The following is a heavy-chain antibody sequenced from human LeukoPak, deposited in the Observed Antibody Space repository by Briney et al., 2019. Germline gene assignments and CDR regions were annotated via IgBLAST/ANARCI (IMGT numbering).Heavy chain of an antibody. D-gene: IGHD1-7*01. CDR1: GFTFSDYY. CDR3: GRDFGLFGTKRSFDI. V-gene: IGHV3-11*01. CDR2: ISGSGSTI. J-gene: IGHJ3*02. Sequence: GGSLRFSCAASGFTFSDYYMGWIRQAPGKGLEWLSYISGSGSTIFYADSVKGRFTISRDNTKNSVDLQMTSLRADDTAVYYCGRDFGLFGTKRSFDIWGQGTMVTVSS.